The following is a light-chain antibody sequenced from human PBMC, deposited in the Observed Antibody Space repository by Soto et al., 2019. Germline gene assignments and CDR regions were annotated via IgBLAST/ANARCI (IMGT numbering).Light chain of an antibody. Sequence: DIQMTQSPSSLSASVGDRVTITCRASQSIDRNLNWYQQKPGKAPKLLIYAASNLQRGVPSSFGGSGSGTYFTLTISSLQPADFATDYCQHSHTTPPTFGQGTKVDIK. CDR3: QHSHTTPPT. CDR2: AAS. J-gene: IGKJ1*01. CDR1: QSIDRN. V-gene: IGKV1-39*01.